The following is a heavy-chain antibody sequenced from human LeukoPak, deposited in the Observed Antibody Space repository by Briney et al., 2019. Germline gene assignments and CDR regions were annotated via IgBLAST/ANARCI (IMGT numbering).Heavy chain of an antibody. CDR1: GYTFTGYY. CDR3: ARACRDGYNNELRY. CDR2: INPNSGGT. V-gene: IGHV1-2*02. J-gene: IGHJ4*02. D-gene: IGHD5-24*01. Sequence: ASVKVSCMASGYTFTGYYMHWVRQAPGQGLEWMGWINPNSGGTNYAQKFQGRVTMTRDTSISTAYMELSRLRSDDTAVYYCARACRDGYNNELRYWGQGTLVTVSS.